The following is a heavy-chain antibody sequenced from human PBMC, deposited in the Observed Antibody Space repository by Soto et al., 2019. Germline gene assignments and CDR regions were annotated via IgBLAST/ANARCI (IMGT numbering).Heavy chain of an antibody. V-gene: IGHV4-59*01. J-gene: IGHJ4*02. CDR3: AREGCSSTSCAFDY. CDR1: GGSISSYY. D-gene: IGHD2-2*01. CDR2: IYYSGST. Sequence: PSETLSLTCTVSGGSISSYYWSWIRQPPGKGLEWIGYIYYSGSTNYNPSLKSRVTISVDTSKNQFSLKLSSVTAADTAVYYCAREGCSSTSCAFDYWGQGTLVTVSS.